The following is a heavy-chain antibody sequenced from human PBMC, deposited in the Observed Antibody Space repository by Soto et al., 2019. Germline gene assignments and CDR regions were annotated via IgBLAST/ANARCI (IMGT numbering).Heavy chain of an antibody. CDR2: IIPIFGTA. J-gene: IGHJ6*02. V-gene: IGHV1-69*13. CDR1: GGTFSSYA. D-gene: IGHD3-3*01. Sequence: SVKVSCKASGGTFSSYAISWVRQAPGQGLEWMGGIIPIFGTANYAQKFQGRVTITADESTSTAYMELSSLRSEDTAVYYCARDSDFWSGYYDPYYYGMDVWGQGTTVTVSS. CDR3: ARDSDFWSGYYDPYYYGMDV.